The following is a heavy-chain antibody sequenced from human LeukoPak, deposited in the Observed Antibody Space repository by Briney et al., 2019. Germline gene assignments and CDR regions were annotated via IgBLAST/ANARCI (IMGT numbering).Heavy chain of an antibody. CDR3: ARGFVVVTAIKYYFDY. J-gene: IGHJ4*02. CDR1: GGSFSGYY. Sequence: IPSETLSLTCAVYGGSFSGYYWSWVRQPPGTGREWLGEINHSGSTNYKPFLKSRVTISVDTSKNQFSLKLSSVTAADTAVYYCARGFVVVTAIKYYFDYWGQGTLVTVSS. CDR2: INHSGST. V-gene: IGHV4-34*01. D-gene: IGHD2-21*02.